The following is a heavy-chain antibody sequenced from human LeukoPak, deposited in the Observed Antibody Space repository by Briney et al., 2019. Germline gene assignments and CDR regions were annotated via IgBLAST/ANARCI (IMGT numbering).Heavy chain of an antibody. CDR2: IYTSGST. CDR3: ARGSGSPADFDY. Sequence: PSETLSLTCTVSGGSISSGSYYWSWLRQPAGKGLEWIGRIYTSGSTNYNPSLKSRVTISVDTSKNQFSLKLSSVTAADTAVYYCARGSGSPADFDYWGQGTLVTVSS. CDR1: GGSISSGSYY. J-gene: IGHJ4*02. D-gene: IGHD1-26*01. V-gene: IGHV4-61*02.